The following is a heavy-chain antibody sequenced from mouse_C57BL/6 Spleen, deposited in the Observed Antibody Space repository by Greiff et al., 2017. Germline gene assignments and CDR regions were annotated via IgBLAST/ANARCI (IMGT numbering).Heavy chain of an antibody. Sequence: VQLKESGPELVKPGASVKISCKASGYAFSSSWMNWVKQRPGKGLEWIGRIYPGDGDTNYNGKFKGKATLTADKSSSTAYMQLSSLTSEDSAVYFCARLDSSYGSSGGYWGQGTTLTVSS. CDR3: ARLDSSYGSSGGY. CDR2: IYPGDGDT. CDR1: GYAFSSSW. D-gene: IGHD1-1*01. V-gene: IGHV1-82*01. J-gene: IGHJ2*01.